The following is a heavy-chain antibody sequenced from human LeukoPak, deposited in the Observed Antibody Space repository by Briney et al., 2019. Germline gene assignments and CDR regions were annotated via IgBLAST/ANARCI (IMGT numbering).Heavy chain of an antibody. D-gene: IGHD3-10*01. CDR1: GFTFSDHY. J-gene: IGHJ4*02. CDR3: ARVWRARYCDY. Sequence: PGGSLRLSCAASGFTFSDHYMDWVRQAPGKGLEWVGRIRNKADSYSTEYAASVKGRFTISRDDSENSLYLQMNSLTTDDTAVYFCARVWRARYCDYWGQGTLVTVSS. CDR2: IRNKADSYST. V-gene: IGHV3-72*01.